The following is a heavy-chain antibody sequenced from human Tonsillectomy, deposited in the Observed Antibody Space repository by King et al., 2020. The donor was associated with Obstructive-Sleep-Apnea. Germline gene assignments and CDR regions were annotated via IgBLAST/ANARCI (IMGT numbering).Heavy chain of an antibody. CDR3: AKPYYDFWSGYSETWFDS. Sequence: VQLVESGGGLEQPGGSLRLSCAASGFTFNNYAMNCVRQAPGKGLEWVSRISGSGGTTYYADSVKGRFTISRDNSKNTLYLQINSLRAEDTAVYYCAKPYYDFWSGYSETWFDSWGQGTLVTVSS. J-gene: IGHJ5*01. D-gene: IGHD3-3*01. CDR1: GFTFNNYA. V-gene: IGHV3-23*04. CDR2: ISGSGGTT.